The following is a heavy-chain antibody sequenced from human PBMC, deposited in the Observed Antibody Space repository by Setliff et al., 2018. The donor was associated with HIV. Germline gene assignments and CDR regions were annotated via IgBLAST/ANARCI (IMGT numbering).Heavy chain of an antibody. CDR3: ARDKAVNSWSGYYTPTYMDV. J-gene: IGHJ6*03. Sequence: PGGSLRLSCAASGFTFSSYGMHWVRQAPGKGLEYVSAISNNGGITYYGDSVKGRFTISRDNSKNTLYLQMNSLRAEDTAMYYCARDKAVNSWSGYYTPTYMDVWGKGTMVTVSS. V-gene: IGHV3-64*02. CDR2: ISNNGGIT. D-gene: IGHD3-3*01. CDR1: GFTFSSYG.